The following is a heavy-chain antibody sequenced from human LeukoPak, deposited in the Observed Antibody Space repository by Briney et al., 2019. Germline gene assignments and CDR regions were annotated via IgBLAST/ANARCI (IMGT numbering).Heavy chain of an antibody. CDR3: ARDRLALYRRTWFDP. Sequence: SETLSLTCTVSGDSISSTDYYWGWIRQPPGTGLEWIGNIYYSGSAYYNPSLKSRVSISVDTSKNQFSLRLRSVTAADTAVYYCARDRLALYRRTWFDPWGQGTLVTVSS. CDR2: IYYSGSA. CDR1: GDSISSTDYY. J-gene: IGHJ5*02. V-gene: IGHV4-39*07. D-gene: IGHD1-26*01.